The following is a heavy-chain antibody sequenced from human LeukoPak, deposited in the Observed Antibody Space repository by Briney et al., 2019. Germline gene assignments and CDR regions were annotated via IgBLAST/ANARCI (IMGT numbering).Heavy chain of an antibody. V-gene: IGHV3-11*05. CDR1: GFTFSDYY. CDR3: AREESRDGYNHFDY. J-gene: IGHJ4*02. Sequence: GGSLRLSCAPSGFTFSDYYMSWIRQAPGKGLEWVSYISSSSSYTNYADSVKGRFTISRDNAKNSLYLRMNSLRAEDTAVYYCAREESRDGYNHFDYWGQGTLVTVSS. CDR2: ISSSSSYT. D-gene: IGHD5-24*01.